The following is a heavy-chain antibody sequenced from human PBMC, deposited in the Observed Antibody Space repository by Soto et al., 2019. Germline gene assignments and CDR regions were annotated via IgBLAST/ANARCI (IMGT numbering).Heavy chain of an antibody. J-gene: IGHJ6*02. CDR1: TGSINGYY. D-gene: IGHD2-2*01. Sequence: SETPSLTCRVSTGSINGYYWNWIRQSPGKGLEWIAFIYSSGSTNYNPSLKSRATISVDRSKNQVSLKLTSVTAADTAVYYCARGKRDSTSCLDVWGQGTTVTVSS. CDR2: IYSSGST. V-gene: IGHV4-59*01. CDR3: ARGKRDSTSCLDV.